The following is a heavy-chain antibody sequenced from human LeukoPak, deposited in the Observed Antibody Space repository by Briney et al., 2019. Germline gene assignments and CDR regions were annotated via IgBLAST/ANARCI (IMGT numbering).Heavy chain of an antibody. Sequence: GGSLRLSCAASGFTFSSYEMTWVRQAPGKGLEWVSNISSSDTTIHYADSVKGRFTISRDNARNSLYLQMNSLRAEDTAVYYCARSRRDNYYYYGMDVWGQGTTVTVSS. J-gene: IGHJ6*02. CDR2: ISSSDTTI. CDR3: ARSRRDNYYYYGMDV. V-gene: IGHV3-48*03. D-gene: IGHD5-24*01. CDR1: GFTFSSYE.